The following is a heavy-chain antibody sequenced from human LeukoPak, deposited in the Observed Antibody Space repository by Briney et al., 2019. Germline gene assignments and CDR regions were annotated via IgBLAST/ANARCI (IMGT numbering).Heavy chain of an antibody. V-gene: IGHV5-51*01. CDR3: ARSLPTRITIFGVPDGFDP. CDR1: GYIFTSYW. J-gene: IGHJ5*02. D-gene: IGHD3-3*01. Sequence: GESLKISCKGSGYIFTSYWIGWVRQMPGKGLEWMGIIYPGDSDTRYSPSFQGQVTISADKSISTAYLQWSSLKASDTAMYYCARSLPTRITIFGVPDGFDPWGQGTLVTVSS. CDR2: IYPGDSDT.